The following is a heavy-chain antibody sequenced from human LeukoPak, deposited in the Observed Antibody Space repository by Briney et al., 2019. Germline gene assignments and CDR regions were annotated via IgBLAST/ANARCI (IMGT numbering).Heavy chain of an antibody. Sequence: PGGSLRLSCAASGFTFSDYYVSWIRQAPGKGLEWVSYISSSSSYTNYADSVKGRFTISRDNAKNSLYLQMNSLRAEDTAVYYCARGSMVRGVTFDYWGQGTLVTVSS. CDR1: GFTFSDYY. J-gene: IGHJ4*02. CDR2: ISSSSSYT. CDR3: ARGSMVRGVTFDY. D-gene: IGHD3-10*01. V-gene: IGHV3-11*06.